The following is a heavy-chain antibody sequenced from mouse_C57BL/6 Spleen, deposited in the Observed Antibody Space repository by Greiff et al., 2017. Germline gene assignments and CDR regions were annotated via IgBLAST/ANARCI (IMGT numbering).Heavy chain of an antibody. V-gene: IGHV1-4*01. CDR1: GYTFTSYT. D-gene: IGHD2-5*01. CDR3: AYYSNYVGAMDY. CDR2: INPSSGYT. J-gene: IGHJ4*01. Sequence: LQESGAELARPGASVKMSCKASGYTFTSYTMHWVKQRPGQGLEWIGYINPSSGYTKYNQKFKDKATLTADKSSSTAYMQLSSLTSEDSAVYYCAYYSNYVGAMDYWGQGTSVTVSS.